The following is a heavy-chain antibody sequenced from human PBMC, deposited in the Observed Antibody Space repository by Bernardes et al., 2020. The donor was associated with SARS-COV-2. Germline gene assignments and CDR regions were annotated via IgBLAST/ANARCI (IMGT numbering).Heavy chain of an antibody. J-gene: IGHJ6*02. CDR1: GFTFSSYA. Sequence: VGSLRLSCAASGFTFSSYAMHWVRQAPGKGLEWVAVISYDGSNKYYADSVKGRFTISRDNSKNTLYLQMNSLRAEDTAVYYCAAAYYDFWSGPYYYYYGMDVWGQGTTVTVSS. D-gene: IGHD3-3*01. V-gene: IGHV3-30*01. CDR2: ISYDGSNK. CDR3: AAAYYDFWSGPYYYYYGMDV.